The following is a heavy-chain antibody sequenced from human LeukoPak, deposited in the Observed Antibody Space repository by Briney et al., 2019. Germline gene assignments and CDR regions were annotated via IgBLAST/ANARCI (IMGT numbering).Heavy chain of an antibody. CDR3: ARSWYSSSWYGSHLFDY. V-gene: IGHV4-39*07. CDR2: IYYSGST. Sequence: SETLSLTCTVSGVYISSSSYYWGWIRQPPGKGLEWIGCIYYSGSTYYNPSLKSRVTISVDTSKNQFSLKLSSVTAADTAVYYCARSWYSSSWYGSHLFDYWGQGTLVTVSS. J-gene: IGHJ4*02. D-gene: IGHD6-13*01. CDR1: GVYISSSSYY.